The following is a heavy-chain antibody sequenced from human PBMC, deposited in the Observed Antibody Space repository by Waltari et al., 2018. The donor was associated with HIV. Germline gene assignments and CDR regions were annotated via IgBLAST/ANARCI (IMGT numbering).Heavy chain of an antibody. Sequence: QVQLVQSGAEVKKPGASVKVSCKASGYTFTSYAMHWVRQAPGQRLEWMGWINAGNGNTKYSQKFQGRVTITRDTSASTAYMELSSLKSEDTAVYYCARDQNRIYGSGSKGLGYDYWGQGTLVTVSS. V-gene: IGHV1-3*01. CDR2: INAGNGNT. CDR3: ARDQNRIYGSGSKGLGYDY. CDR1: GYTFTSYA. J-gene: IGHJ4*02. D-gene: IGHD3-10*01.